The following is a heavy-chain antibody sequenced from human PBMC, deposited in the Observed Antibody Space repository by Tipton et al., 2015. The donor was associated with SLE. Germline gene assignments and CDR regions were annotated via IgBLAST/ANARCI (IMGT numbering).Heavy chain of an antibody. V-gene: IGHV3-23*01. D-gene: IGHD3-10*01. CDR1: GFTFSSYA. Sequence: SLRLSCAASGFTFSSYAMHWVRQAPGKGLEWVSAISGSGGSTYYADSVKGRFTISRDNSKNTLYLQMNSLRAEDTAVYYCAKDRNYYGSGSHAWGQGTLVTVSS. CDR2: ISGSGGST. J-gene: IGHJ5*02. CDR3: AKDRNYYGSGSHA.